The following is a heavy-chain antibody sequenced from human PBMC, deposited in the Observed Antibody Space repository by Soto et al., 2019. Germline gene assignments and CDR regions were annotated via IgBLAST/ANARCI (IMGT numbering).Heavy chain of an antibody. J-gene: IGHJ3*02. Sequence: PVKVSCKASGCTFSSYLISWLRQAPGQGLEWMGGIIPIFGTANYAQKFQGRVTITADESTSTAYMELSSLRSEDTAVYYCARVPYGSGPYHDAFDIWGQGTMVTVSS. CDR1: GCTFSSYL. V-gene: IGHV1-69*13. CDR3: ARVPYGSGPYHDAFDI. D-gene: IGHD3-10*01. CDR2: IIPIFGTA.